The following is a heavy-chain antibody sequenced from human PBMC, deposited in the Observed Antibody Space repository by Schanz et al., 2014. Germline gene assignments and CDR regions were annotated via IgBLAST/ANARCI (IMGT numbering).Heavy chain of an antibody. CDR3: ARDKGGYYPFDY. J-gene: IGHJ4*02. CDR1: GFTFSGYW. Sequence: EVQLVESGGGLVQPGGSVRLSCAASGFTFSGYWMSWVRQAPGKGLEWVANINQDGSDKSYVDSVKGRFTISRDNAKNSLYLQMNSLRAEDTAVYYCARDKGGYYPFDYWGQGSLVTVSS. V-gene: IGHV3-7*01. D-gene: IGHD3-22*01. CDR2: INQDGSDK.